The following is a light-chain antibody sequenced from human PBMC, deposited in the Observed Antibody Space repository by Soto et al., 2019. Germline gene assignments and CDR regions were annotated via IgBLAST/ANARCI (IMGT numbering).Light chain of an antibody. J-gene: IGLJ2*01. Sequence: QSALTQPASVSGSPGQSITISCTGTSSDVGSYDLVSWYQQHPGKAPKLMIYEVRKRPSGLSNRFSGSNSGNTASLTISGLQAEDEADYYCCSYAGTSTLVFGRGTKLTVL. CDR2: EVR. CDR3: CSYAGTSTLV. CDR1: SSDVGSYDL. V-gene: IGLV2-23*02.